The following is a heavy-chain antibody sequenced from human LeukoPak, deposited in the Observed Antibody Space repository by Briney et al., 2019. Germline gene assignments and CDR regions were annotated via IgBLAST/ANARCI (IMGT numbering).Heavy chain of an antibody. CDR2: FSGSGGST. D-gene: IGHD6-19*01. CDR1: GFTFSSYA. Sequence: GGSLRLSCAASGFTFSSYAMSWVRQAPGKGLEWVSAFSGSGGSTYYADSVKGRFTISGDNSKNTLYLQMNSLRAEDTAVYYCAKGNRIAVAGSQPASYYYGMDVWGQGTTVTVSS. CDR3: AKGNRIAVAGSQPASYYYGMDV. V-gene: IGHV3-23*01. J-gene: IGHJ6*02.